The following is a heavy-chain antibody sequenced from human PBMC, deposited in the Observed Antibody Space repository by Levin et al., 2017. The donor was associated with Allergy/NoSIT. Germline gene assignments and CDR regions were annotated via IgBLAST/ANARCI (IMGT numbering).Heavy chain of an antibody. CDR1: GGSIRRSAYY. V-gene: IGHV4-39*02. CDR3: ASPGLRYFEN. D-gene: IGHD3-16*01. J-gene: IGHJ4*02. Sequence: SQTLSLPCSVSGGSIRRSAYYWGWIRQSPGKGLEWVGCIYSDGTTYYNPSLKSRITISVDTSENHFSLKLSSVTAADTAVYYCASPGLRYFENWGRGTLVTVTS. CDR2: IYSDGTT.